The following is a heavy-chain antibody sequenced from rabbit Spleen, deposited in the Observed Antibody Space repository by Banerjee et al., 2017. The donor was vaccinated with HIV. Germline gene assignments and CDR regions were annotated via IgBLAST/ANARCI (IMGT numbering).Heavy chain of an antibody. CDR3: ARGPPYAGYAGYGYVYLNL. V-gene: IGHV1S40*01. CDR2: IPSNSVGNT. Sequence: QSLEESGGDLVKPGASLTLTCTASGFSFSGGYWICWVRQAPGKGLEWITCIPSNSVGNTYYATWAKGRFTISSHNAQNTLYLQLNSLTAADTATYFCARGPPYAGYAGYGYVYLNLWGQGTLVTVS. D-gene: IGHD6-1*01. J-gene: IGHJ4*01. CDR1: GFSFSGGYW.